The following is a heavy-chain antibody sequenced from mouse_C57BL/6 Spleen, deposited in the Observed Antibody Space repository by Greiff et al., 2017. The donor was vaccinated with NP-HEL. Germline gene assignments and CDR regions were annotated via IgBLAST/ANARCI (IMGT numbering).Heavy chain of an antibody. CDR3: LLEAMDY. CDR2: ISSGSSTI. V-gene: IGHV5-17*01. Sequence: EVMLVESGGGLVKPGGSLKLSCAASGFTFSDYGMHWVRQAPEKGLEWVAYISSGSSTIYYADTVKGRFTISRDIAKNTLFLQMTSLRSEDTAMYYCLLEAMDYWGQGTSVTVSS. CDR1: GFTFSDYG. D-gene: IGHD2-1*01. J-gene: IGHJ4*01.